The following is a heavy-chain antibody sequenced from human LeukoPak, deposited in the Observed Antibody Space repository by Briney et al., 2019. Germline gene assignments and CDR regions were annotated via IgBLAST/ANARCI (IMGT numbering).Heavy chain of an antibody. Sequence: SVKVSCKASGGTFSSYAISWVRQAPGQGLEWIGRIIPIFGTANYAQKFQGRVTITTDESTSTAYMELSSLRSEDTAVYYCARHPNYDFWSGYFLRWGQGTPVTVSS. CDR3: ARHPNYDFWSGYFLR. CDR2: IIPIFGTA. J-gene: IGHJ4*02. CDR1: GGTFSSYA. V-gene: IGHV1-69*05. D-gene: IGHD3-3*01.